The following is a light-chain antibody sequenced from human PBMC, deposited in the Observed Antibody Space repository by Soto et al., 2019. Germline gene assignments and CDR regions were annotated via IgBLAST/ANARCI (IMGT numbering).Light chain of an antibody. CDR1: SSDVGGYNY. CDR2: EVS. CDR3: SSYTSSSTLYV. Sequence: QSVLTQPASVSGSPGQSITISCTGTSSDVGGYNYVSWYQQHPGKAPKLMIYEVSNRPSGVSNRFSGSTSGNTASLTISGLQAEDEADYYCSSYTSSSTLYVFGTGTKFTVL. V-gene: IGLV2-14*01. J-gene: IGLJ1*01.